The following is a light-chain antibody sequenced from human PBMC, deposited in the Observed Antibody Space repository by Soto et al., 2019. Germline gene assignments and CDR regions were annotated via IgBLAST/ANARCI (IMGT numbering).Light chain of an antibody. CDR1: QTVSSN. CDR3: QQYHNWTPQYT. J-gene: IGKJ2*01. Sequence: EIVMTQSPATLSVSPGERATLSCGASQTVSSNLAWYQQKPGQAPRLLIHGASTRATGVPARFSGSGSGTQFTLTISSLQSEDFAVYYCQQYHNWTPQYTFGQGTKLQIK. V-gene: IGKV3-15*01. CDR2: GAS.